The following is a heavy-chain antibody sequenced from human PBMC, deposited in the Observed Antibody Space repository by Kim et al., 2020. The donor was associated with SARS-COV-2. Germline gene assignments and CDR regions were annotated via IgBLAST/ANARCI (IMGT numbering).Heavy chain of an antibody. D-gene: IGHD3-9*01. V-gene: IGHV1-46*04. CDR1: GYIFTSYH. CDR2: INPSGGKT. J-gene: IGHJ4*02. CDR3: AREQTAGFYNY. Sequence: ASVKVSCKASGYIFTSYHMHWVRQAPGQGLEWMGIINPSGGKTYYAQKLQGRITVTTDTSANTVYMQLSSLTSEDTAMYYCAREQTAGFYNYWGQGTLVTVPS.